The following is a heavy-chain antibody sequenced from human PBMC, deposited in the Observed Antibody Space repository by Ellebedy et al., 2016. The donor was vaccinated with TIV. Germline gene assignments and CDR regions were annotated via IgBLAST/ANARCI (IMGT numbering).Heavy chain of an antibody. CDR3: ARAHERVKILSPDY. CDR1: GFTFSDYG. CDR2: ISYDGSNE. Sequence: GESLKISCAASGFTFSDYGIHWVRQAPGKGLEWVAVISYDGSNEKYADSVKGRFTISRDNSKNTVYLQMNSLRGEDTAVYYCARAHERVKILSPDYWGQGTLVTVSS. V-gene: IGHV3-30*03. J-gene: IGHJ4*02. D-gene: IGHD3-16*01.